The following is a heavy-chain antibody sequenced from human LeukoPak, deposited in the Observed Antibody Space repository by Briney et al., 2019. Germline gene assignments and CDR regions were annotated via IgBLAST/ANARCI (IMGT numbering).Heavy chain of an antibody. D-gene: IGHD5-12*01. CDR1: GASITSYY. J-gene: IGHJ4*02. CDR2: ISYSGST. V-gene: IGHV4-59*01. Sequence: ISTTCTSSGASITSYYWSCIRHPSRNGLEWIGYISYSGSTNYNPSITTRVTISVDTSKNQFSLKLSSVTPAATAVSYCARNDRSVATFDYWGQGTLVTVSS. CDR3: ARNDRSVATFDY.